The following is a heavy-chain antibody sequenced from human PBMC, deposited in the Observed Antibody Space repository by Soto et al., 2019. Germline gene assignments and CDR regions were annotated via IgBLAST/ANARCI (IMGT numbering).Heavy chain of an antibody. CDR2: IIPILGIA. CDR3: ARDPPPSCSGGSCYPGI. CDR1: GGTFSSYT. D-gene: IGHD2-15*01. V-gene: IGHV1-69*04. J-gene: IGHJ3*02. Sequence: SVKVSCKASGGTFSSYTISWVRQAPGQGLEWMGRIIPILGIANYAQKFQGRVTITADKSTSTAYMELSSLRSEDTAVYYCARDPPPSCSGGSCYPGIWGQGTMVT.